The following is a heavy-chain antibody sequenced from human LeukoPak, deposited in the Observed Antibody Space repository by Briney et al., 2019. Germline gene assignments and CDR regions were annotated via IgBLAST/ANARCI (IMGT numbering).Heavy chain of an antibody. J-gene: IGHJ4*02. V-gene: IGHV3-7*01. Sequence: PGGSLRLSCAASGFTFSSYWMSWVRQAPGMGLEWVANIKQDGSEKYYVDSVKGRFTISRDNAKNSLYLQMNSLSAEDTAVYYCAREGYYDILTDYYSAFDFWGQGTLVTVSS. D-gene: IGHD3-9*01. CDR3: AREGYYDILTDYYSAFDF. CDR2: IKQDGSEK. CDR1: GFTFSSYW.